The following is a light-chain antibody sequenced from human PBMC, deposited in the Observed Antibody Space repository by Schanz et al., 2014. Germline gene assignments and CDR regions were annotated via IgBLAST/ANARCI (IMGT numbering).Light chain of an antibody. CDR1: QLISNH. V-gene: IGKV1-17*03. Sequence: DIQMTQSPSAMSASVGDRVTITCRASQLISNHLAWFQQKPGKVPERLIYAASSLQSGVPSRFSGSGSGTAFTLTISSLQPEDFATYYCQQASSFPRTFGQGTKVEI. J-gene: IGKJ1*01. CDR2: AAS. CDR3: QQASSFPRT.